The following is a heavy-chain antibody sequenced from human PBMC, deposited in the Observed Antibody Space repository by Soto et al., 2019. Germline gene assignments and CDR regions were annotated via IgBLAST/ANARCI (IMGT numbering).Heavy chain of an antibody. D-gene: IGHD4-17*01. J-gene: IGHJ6*02. CDR1: GGSISSYY. CDR2: IYTSGST. V-gene: IGHV4-4*07. CDR3: ASDFHDYGTFGRVDVGYSSGMVF. Sequence: QVQLQESGPGLVKPSETLSLTCTVSGGSISSYYWSWIRQPAGKGLEWIGRIYTSGSTNYNPPLNCRVTLSVAASTNQFSLNLSAVTAASAAVYYSASDFHDYGTFGRVDVGYSSGMVFFGQCTTVTLSS.